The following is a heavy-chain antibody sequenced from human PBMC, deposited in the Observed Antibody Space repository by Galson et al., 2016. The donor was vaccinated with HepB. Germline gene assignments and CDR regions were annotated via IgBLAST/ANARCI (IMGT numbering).Heavy chain of an antibody. V-gene: IGHV4-39*01. J-gene: IGHJ6*02. CDR2: IFYSGTA. CDR3: ARQGPYYDFYGLDV. CDR1: GGSISSSSYY. Sequence: SETLSLTCTASGGSISSSSYYWGWIRQPPGKGLEWIGKIFYSGTAYYNPSLKSRVTISVDTSKNQFSLKLSSVTAADTAVYYCARQGPYYDFYGLDVWGQGTTVTVSS. D-gene: IGHD3-3*01.